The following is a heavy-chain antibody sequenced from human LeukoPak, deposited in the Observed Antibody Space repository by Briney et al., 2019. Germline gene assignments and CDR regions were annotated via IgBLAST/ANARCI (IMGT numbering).Heavy chain of an antibody. CDR1: GFTFSHYY. Sequence: PGGSLRLSCAASGFTFSHYYMSWVRQAPGKGLEWVANIKQDGSEQFYLDSVKGRFTISRDNAKSALYLQMHSLRVEDTVVYYCARESIVVVPTTMDDASDIWGQGTMVTVSS. D-gene: IGHD2-2*01. J-gene: IGHJ3*02. CDR2: IKQDGSEQ. CDR3: ARESIVVVPTTMDDASDI. V-gene: IGHV3-7*01.